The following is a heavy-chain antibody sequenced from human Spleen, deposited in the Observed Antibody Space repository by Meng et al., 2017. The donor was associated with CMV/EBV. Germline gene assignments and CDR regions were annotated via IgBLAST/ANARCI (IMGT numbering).Heavy chain of an antibody. CDR2: IYYGGRT. J-gene: IGHJ4*02. D-gene: IGHD3-3*01. CDR3: ARADYDFLSGYAFHYFDY. Sequence: ISSSTYDWGWIRQPPGKGLEWIGSIYYGGRTYYNVSLKSRVTISVDTSKNQFSLKLSSVTAADTAVYYCARADYDFLSGYAFHYFDYWGQGTLVTVSS. V-gene: IGHV4-39*01. CDR1: ISSSTYD.